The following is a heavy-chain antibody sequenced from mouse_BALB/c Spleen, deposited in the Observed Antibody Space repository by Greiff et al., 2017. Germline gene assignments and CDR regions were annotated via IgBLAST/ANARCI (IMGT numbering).Heavy chain of an antibody. V-gene: IGHV2-9*02. CDR3: ARERDPYYGNYDAMDY. CDR2: IWAGGST. CDR1: GFSLTSYG. J-gene: IGHJ4*01. D-gene: IGHD2-10*01. Sequence: VKVVESGPGLVAPSQSLSITCTVSGFSLTSYGVHWVRQPPGKGLEWLGVIWAGGSTNYNSALMSRLSISKDNSKSQVFLKMNSLQTDDTAMYYCARERDPYYGNYDAMDYWGQGTSVTVSS.